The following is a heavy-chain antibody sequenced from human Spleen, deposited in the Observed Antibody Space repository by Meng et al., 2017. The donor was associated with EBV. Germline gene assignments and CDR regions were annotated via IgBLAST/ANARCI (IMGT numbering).Heavy chain of an antibody. J-gene: IGHJ4*02. CDR1: GYTFTGSY. CDR3: APSVIAPFDF. Sequence: EFHLEQSGPELKKPGATVRISCKVSGYTFTGSYMHWVRQAPGKGLEWMGLVDPEDGETMYSENFQGRVIITADTSTDTTFMELSSLKSEDTAVYYCAPSVIAPFDFWGQGTVVTVSS. V-gene: IGHV1-69-2*01. CDR2: VDPEDGET. D-gene: IGHD2-21*01.